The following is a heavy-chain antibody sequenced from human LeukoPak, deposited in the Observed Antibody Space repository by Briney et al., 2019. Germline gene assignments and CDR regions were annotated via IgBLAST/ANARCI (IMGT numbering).Heavy chain of an antibody. CDR3: ARDRSYDLGDYFDY. CDR1: GFTFSSYS. CDR2: IYSGGST. V-gene: IGHV3-66*01. J-gene: IGHJ4*02. Sequence: GGSLRLSCAASGFTFSSYSMNWVRQAPGKGLEWVSVIYSGGSTYYADSVKGRFTISRDNSKNTLYLQMNSLRAEDTAVYYCARDRSYDLGDYFDYWGQGTLVTVSS. D-gene: IGHD5-12*01.